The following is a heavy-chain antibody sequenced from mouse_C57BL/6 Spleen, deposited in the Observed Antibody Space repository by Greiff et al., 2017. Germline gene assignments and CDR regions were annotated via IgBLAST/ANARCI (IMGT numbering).Heavy chain of an antibody. CDR3: AGYYYGMDY. Sequence: EVQLVESGGGLVKPGGSLKLSCAASGFTFSDYGMHWVRQAPEKGLEWVAYISSGSSTIYYADTVKGRFTISRDNAKNPLFLPMTSLRAEDTAIYYCAGYYYGMDYWGQGTSVTGSS. CDR1: GFTFSDYG. V-gene: IGHV5-17*01. CDR2: ISSGSSTI. J-gene: IGHJ4*01.